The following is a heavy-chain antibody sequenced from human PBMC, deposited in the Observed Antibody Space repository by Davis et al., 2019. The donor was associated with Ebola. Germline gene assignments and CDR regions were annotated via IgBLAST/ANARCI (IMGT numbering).Heavy chain of an antibody. CDR2: IITNFATA. J-gene: IGHJ5*02. CDR1: GGTFSRHT. Sequence: SVKVSCKTSGGTFSRHTINWVRQAPGHGLEWMGGIITNFATAHYTQKFQGRVTITRDTSASTAYMELSSLRSEDTAVYYCARGTYYDFWSGYYTGWFDPWGQGTLVTVSS. D-gene: IGHD3-3*01. CDR3: ARGTYYDFWSGYYTGWFDP. V-gene: IGHV1-69*05.